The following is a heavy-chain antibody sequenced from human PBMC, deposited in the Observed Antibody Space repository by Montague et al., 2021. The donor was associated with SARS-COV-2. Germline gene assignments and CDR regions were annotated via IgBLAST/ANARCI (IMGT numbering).Heavy chain of an antibody. D-gene: IGHD3-10*01. J-gene: IGHJ4*02. V-gene: IGHV4-61*01. CDR1: GGSVSSGSNY. CDR2: VYNYVST. Sequence: SETLSLTYSVSGGSVSSGSNYWSWIRQSPGKGLEWIGYVYNYVSTYYNPSLKSRVTISLDTSKNQFSLRLNSVTAADMAVYYCAREATDYGSGSYYFPFDYWGQGTLVTVSS. CDR3: AREATDYGSGSYYFPFDY.